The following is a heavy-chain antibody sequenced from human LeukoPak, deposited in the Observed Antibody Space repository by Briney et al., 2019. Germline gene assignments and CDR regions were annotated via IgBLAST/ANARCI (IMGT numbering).Heavy chain of an antibody. CDR3: ARGPVVVTAIGGLNWFDP. J-gene: IGHJ5*02. CDR1: GGSIGSHY. D-gene: IGHD2-21*02. V-gene: IGHV4-59*08. CDR2: IYHSGST. Sequence: SETLSLTCTVSGGSIGSHYWSWIRQPPGKGLEWIGSIYHSGSTYYNPSLKSRVTISVDTSKNQFSLKLSSVTAADTAVYYCARGPVVVTAIGGLNWFDPWGQGTLVTVSS.